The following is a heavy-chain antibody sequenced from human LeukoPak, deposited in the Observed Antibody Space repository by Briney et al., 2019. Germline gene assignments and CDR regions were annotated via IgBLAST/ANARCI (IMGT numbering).Heavy chain of an antibody. J-gene: IGHJ4*02. V-gene: IGHV3-7*03. CDR2: IKQDGSEK. Sequence: PGGSLRLSCAASGFTFSSYWMSWVRQAPGKGLEWVANIKQDGSEKYYVDSVKGRFTISRDNAKNSLCLQMNSLRAEDTAVYYCARWRATYYFDYWGQGTLVTVSS. CDR3: ARWRATYYFDY. CDR1: GFTFSSYW.